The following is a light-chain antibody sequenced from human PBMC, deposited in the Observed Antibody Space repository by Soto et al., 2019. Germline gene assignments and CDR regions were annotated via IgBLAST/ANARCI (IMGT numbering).Light chain of an antibody. CDR1: QSVSSY. CDR2: DAS. CDR3: QQYDITPPNT. J-gene: IGKJ4*01. Sequence: EIVLTQSPATLSLSPGERATLSCRASQSVSSYLAWYQQKPGQAPRLLIYDASNRATGIPARFSGSGSGTGFTLTISGLEPKDFALYYCQQYDITPPNTFGGGTKVDIK. V-gene: IGKV3-11*01.